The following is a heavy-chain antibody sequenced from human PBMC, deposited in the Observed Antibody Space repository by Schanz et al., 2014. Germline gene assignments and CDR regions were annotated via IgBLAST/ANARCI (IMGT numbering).Heavy chain of an antibody. V-gene: IGHV3-23*04. Sequence: VQLVESGGGVVQPGRSLRLSCAASGFTFSNYGLHWVRQAPGKGLEWVSAISGSGASTYYADSVKGRFTISRDNSKNTLYLQMNSLRAEDTAVYYCTRPIYSGGWYGAMDVWGQGTTVTVSS. D-gene: IGHD6-19*01. CDR2: ISGSGAST. CDR1: GFTFSNYG. J-gene: IGHJ6*02. CDR3: TRPIYSGGWYGAMDV.